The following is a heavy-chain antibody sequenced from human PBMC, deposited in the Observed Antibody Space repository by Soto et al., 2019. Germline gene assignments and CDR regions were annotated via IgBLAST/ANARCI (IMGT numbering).Heavy chain of an antibody. V-gene: IGHV4-59*01. D-gene: IGHD3-10*01. CDR2: IYASGAT. CDR3: ARSHSFDGSIYHYYFDF. J-gene: IGHJ4*02. CDR1: GGSISTYY. Sequence: SETLSVTCTVSGGSISTYYWSWIRQAPGGTLERIGYIYASGATTYNPSLESRVTMSVDMPNNEFSLELTSLTAADTAVYYCARSHSFDGSIYHYYFDFWGQGTLVTVSS.